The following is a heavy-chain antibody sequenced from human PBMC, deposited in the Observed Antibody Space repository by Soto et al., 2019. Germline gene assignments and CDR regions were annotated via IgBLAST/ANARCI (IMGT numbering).Heavy chain of an antibody. CDR1: GYTFTRYG. CDR2: ISGYNGDA. CDR3: AKNDQPPYYYYGLDV. J-gene: IGHJ6*02. Sequence: ASVKVSCKASGYTFTRYGISWVRQAPGQGLEWMGWISGYNGDANYAQRFQGRVSMTIDTSTTTAYMELRTLTPDDTAVYYCAKNDQPPYYYYGLDVWGQGTTVTVSS. V-gene: IGHV1-18*01.